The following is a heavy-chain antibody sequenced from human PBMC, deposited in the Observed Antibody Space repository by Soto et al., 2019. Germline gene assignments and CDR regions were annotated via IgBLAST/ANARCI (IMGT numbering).Heavy chain of an antibody. CDR2: INSDGSST. Sequence: EGSLRLSCAASGITFSSYWLHWVRQAPGKGLVWVSRINSDGSSTSYADSVKGRFTISRDNAKNTLYLQMNSLRAEDTAVYYCARATPDWLTPYYFDYWGQGTLVTVSS. J-gene: IGHJ4*02. D-gene: IGHD3-9*01. CDR3: ARATPDWLTPYYFDY. CDR1: GITFSSYW. V-gene: IGHV3-74*01.